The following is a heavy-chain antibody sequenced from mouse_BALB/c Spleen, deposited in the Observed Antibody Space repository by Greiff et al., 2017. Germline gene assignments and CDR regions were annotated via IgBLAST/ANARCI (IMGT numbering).Heavy chain of an antibody. CDR2: ISSGGSYT. D-gene: IGHD2-10*02. V-gene: IGHV5-6-4*01. CDR1: GFTFSSYT. J-gene: IGHJ4*01. Sequence: EVMLVESGGGLVKPGGSLKLSCAASGFTFSSYTMSWVRQTPEKRLEWVATISSGGSYTYYPDSVKGRFTISRDNAKNTLYLQMSSLKSEDTAMYYCTREEYGNRYYAMDYWGQGTSVTVSS. CDR3: TREEYGNRYYAMDY.